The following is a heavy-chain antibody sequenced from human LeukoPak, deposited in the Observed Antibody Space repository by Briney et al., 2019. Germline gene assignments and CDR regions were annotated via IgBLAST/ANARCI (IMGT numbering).Heavy chain of an antibody. CDR2: FYSGGSA. J-gene: IGHJ4*02. CDR1: GFTFSSYA. CDR3: ATPGGSGDYPYPTYFNY. D-gene: IGHD3-10*01. V-gene: IGHV3-53*01. Sequence: GGSLRLSCAASGFTFSSYAMSWVRQAPGKGLEWVSVFYSGGSAYYADSVKGRFTISRDLSKNTLFLQMNSLRAEDTAVYYCATPGGSGDYPYPTYFNYWGQGTLITVSS.